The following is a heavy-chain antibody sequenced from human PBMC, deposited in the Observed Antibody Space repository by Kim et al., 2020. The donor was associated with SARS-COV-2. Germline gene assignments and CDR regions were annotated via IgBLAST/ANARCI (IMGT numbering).Heavy chain of an antibody. CDR3: ASVGGYCSGGSCPDF. CDR2: IYSGGST. V-gene: IGHV3-53*01. Sequence: GGSLRLSCAASGFTVSSNYMSWVRQAPGKGLEWVLVIYSGGSTYYADSVTGRFTISRDNSKNTLYLQMNSLRAEDTAVYYCASVGGYCSGGSCPDFWGQGTLVTVSS. D-gene: IGHD2-15*01. CDR1: GFTVSSNY. J-gene: IGHJ4*02.